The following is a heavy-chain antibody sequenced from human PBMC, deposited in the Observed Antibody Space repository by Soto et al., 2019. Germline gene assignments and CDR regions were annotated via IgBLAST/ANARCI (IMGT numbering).Heavy chain of an antibody. Sequence: SVKVSWKASGYTFTSYGIGWVRQAPGQGLEWMGGIIPNIGTANYAQKFQGRVTITADESTSTAYMELSSLRSEDTAVYYCARGAAAGMDYYYYGMDVRGQGTTVTVSS. CDR3: ARGAAAGMDYYYYGMDV. J-gene: IGHJ6*02. V-gene: IGHV1-69*13. CDR2: IIPNIGTA. D-gene: IGHD6-13*01. CDR1: GYTFTSYG.